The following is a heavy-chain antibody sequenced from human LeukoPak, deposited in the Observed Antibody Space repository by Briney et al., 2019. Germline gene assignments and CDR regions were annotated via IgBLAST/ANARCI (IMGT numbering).Heavy chain of an antibody. V-gene: IGHV4-59*12. D-gene: IGHD1-26*01. J-gene: IGHJ3*01. CDR2: IYYSGST. Sequence: KPSETLSLTCTVSGGSISSYYWSWIRQPPGKGLEWIGYIYYSGSTNYNPSLKSRVTISVDTSKNQFSLRLSSVTAADTAVFYCARDSAYSGTYTPDVFDVWGQGTMVTVSS. CDR1: GGSISSYY. CDR3: ARDSAYSGTYTPDVFDV.